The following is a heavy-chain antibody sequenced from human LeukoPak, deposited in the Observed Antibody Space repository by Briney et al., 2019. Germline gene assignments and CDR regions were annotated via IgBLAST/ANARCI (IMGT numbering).Heavy chain of an antibody. CDR1: GFTFRDSW. D-gene: IGHD6-19*01. Sequence: GGSLRLSCAASGFTFRDSWMSWVRQAPGKGLEWVANIKQDGGEKNYVDSVRGRFTISRDNAMNSLYLQMNSLRAEDTAVYYCARDRAIAVAGYFDYWGQGTLVTVSS. V-gene: IGHV3-7*01. CDR3: ARDRAIAVAGYFDY. CDR2: IKQDGGEK. J-gene: IGHJ4*02.